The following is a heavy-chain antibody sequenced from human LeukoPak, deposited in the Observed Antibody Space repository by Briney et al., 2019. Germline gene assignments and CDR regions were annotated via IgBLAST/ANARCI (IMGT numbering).Heavy chain of an antibody. V-gene: IGHV5-51*01. Sequence: GESLKISCKGSGYSFTSYWIGWVRQMPGKGLEWMGTIYPYDSDTRYSPSFQGKVTISADKSISTAYLQWSSLKATDTAMYYCARQERQQLYFDYWGQGTLVTVSS. J-gene: IGHJ4*02. CDR2: IYPYDSDT. D-gene: IGHD6-13*01. CDR1: GYSFTSYW. CDR3: ARQERQQLYFDY.